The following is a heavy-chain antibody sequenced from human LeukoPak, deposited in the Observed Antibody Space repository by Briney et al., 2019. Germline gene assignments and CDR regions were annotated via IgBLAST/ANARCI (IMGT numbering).Heavy chain of an antibody. CDR2: ISGSGGST. J-gene: IGHJ5*02. D-gene: IGHD2-2*02. CDR1: GFTFSSYA. CDR3: ASLGYCSSTSCYTGGWFDP. Sequence: GGSLRLSCAASGFTFSSYAMSWVRQAPGKGLVWVSAISGSGGSTYYADSVKGRFTISRDNSKNTLYLQMNSLRAEDTAVYYCASLGYCSSTSCYTGGWFDPWGQGTLVTVSS. V-gene: IGHV3-23*01.